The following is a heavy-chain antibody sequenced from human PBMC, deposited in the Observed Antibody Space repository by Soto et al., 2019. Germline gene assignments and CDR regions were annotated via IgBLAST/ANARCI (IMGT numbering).Heavy chain of an antibody. CDR3: ARAASITIFGVVISNWFDP. D-gene: IGHD3-3*01. Sequence: TGGSLRLSCAASGFTFSSYGMHWVRQAPGKGLEWVAVIWYDGSNKYYADSVKGRFTISRDNSKNTLYLQMNSLRAEDTAVYYCARAASITIFGVVISNWFDPWGQGTLVTVSS. J-gene: IGHJ5*02. V-gene: IGHV3-33*01. CDR1: GFTFSSYG. CDR2: IWYDGSNK.